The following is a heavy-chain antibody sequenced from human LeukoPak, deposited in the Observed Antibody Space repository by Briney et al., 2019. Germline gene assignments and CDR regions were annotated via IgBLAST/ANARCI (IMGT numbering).Heavy chain of an antibody. D-gene: IGHD2-2*01. J-gene: IGHJ6*02. CDR2: IWYDGSNK. CDR1: GFTFSSYG. V-gene: IGHV3-33*01. CDR3: ARAKGQLLPDYYYYYGMDV. Sequence: GGSLRLSCAASGFTFSSYGMHWVRQAPGKGLEWVAVIWYDGSNKYYADSVKGRFTISRDNSENTLYLQMNSLRAEDTAVYYCARAKGQLLPDYYYYYGMDVWGQGTTVTVSS.